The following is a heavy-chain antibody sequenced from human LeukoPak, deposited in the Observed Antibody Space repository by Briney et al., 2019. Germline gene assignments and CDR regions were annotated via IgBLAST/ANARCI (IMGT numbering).Heavy chain of an antibody. D-gene: IGHD2-15*01. J-gene: IGHJ6*03. CDR2: IQDDESNK. CDR1: GFNFSYYC. V-gene: IGHV3-30*02. Sequence: PGESLRLSCAASGFNFSYYCMHWVRQAPGKGLDWVAFIQDDESNKFYADSVKGRFTIPRDNSKNTPLLQMNSLRPEDTALYSCAKQMVERPHYYYMDVWGKGTTVTVSS. CDR3: AKQMVERPHYYYMDV.